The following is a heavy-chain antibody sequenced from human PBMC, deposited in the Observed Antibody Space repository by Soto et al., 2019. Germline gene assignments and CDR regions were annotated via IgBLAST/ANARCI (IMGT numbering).Heavy chain of an antibody. Sequence: QVQLVESGGGVVQPGRSLRLSCAASGFTFSSYGMHWVRQAPGKGLEWVAVIWYDGSNKYYADSVKGRFTISRDNYKNTLYLQMNSLRAEDTAVYYCARWQWLVGSKWYYYGMDVWGQGTTVTVSS. V-gene: IGHV3-33*01. CDR2: IWYDGSNK. CDR1: GFTFSSYG. J-gene: IGHJ6*02. D-gene: IGHD6-19*01. CDR3: ARWQWLVGSKWYYYGMDV.